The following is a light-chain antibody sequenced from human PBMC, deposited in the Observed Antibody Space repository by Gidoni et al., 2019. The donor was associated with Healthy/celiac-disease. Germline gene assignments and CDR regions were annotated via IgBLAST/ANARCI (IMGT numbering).Light chain of an antibody. J-gene: IGLJ3*02. CDR2: GKN. CDR1: SLRSYY. V-gene: IGLV3-19*01. CDR3: NSRDSSGNHLQV. Sequence: SSELTQDPAVSVALGQTVRITCQGDSLRSYYASWYQQKPGHAPVLVIYGKNNRPSGIPDLFSGSSSGNTASLTITGAQAEDDADYYCNSRDSSGNHLQVFGGGTKLTVL.